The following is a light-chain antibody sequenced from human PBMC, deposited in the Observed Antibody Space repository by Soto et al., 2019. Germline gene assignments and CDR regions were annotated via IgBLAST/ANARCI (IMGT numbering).Light chain of an antibody. CDR2: GAS. V-gene: IGKV3D-15*01. CDR1: QSVSSN. CDR3: QQYENLPIS. J-gene: IGKJ5*01. Sequence: EIVMTQSPATLSVNPGERATLSCRASQSVSSNLAWYQQKPGQAPRLLIYGASSRATGIPDRFSGSGSGTSFTLTLSSLQPEDFAPYYCQQYENLPISFGQGTRPEVK.